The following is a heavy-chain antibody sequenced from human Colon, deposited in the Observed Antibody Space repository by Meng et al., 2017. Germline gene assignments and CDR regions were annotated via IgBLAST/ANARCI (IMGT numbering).Heavy chain of an antibody. CDR3: AHFLAPVGYFDY. V-gene: IGHV2-5*02. Sequence: QITWKGVGPTLVKPTPTLTLTCPFSGFSLSTYGVGVGWIRQPPGKALEWLALIYWDDDKRYSPSLKSRLTITKDTSKNQVVLTMTNMDPVDTATYYCAHFLAPVGYFDYWGQGALVTVSS. J-gene: IGHJ4*02. CDR1: GFSLSTYGVG. D-gene: IGHD1-14*01. CDR2: IYWDDDK.